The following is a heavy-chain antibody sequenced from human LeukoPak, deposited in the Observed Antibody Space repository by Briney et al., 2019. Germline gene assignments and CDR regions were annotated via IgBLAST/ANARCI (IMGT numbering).Heavy chain of an antibody. Sequence: GGSLRLSCAASGFMFRSYSMNWVRQAPGKGLERVSSISISGDTYYADSVKGRFTLSRDNSMDTLYLQMNSLRVEDTAVYYCAKELRPNDYWGQGTLVTVSS. J-gene: IGHJ4*03. CDR3: AKELRPNDY. CDR2: ISISGDT. D-gene: IGHD2-15*01. V-gene: IGHV3-23*01. CDR1: GFMFRSYS.